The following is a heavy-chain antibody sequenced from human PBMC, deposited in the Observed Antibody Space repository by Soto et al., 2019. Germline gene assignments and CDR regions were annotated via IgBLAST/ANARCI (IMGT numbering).Heavy chain of an antibody. J-gene: IGHJ5*01. CDR2: INPNSGGT. D-gene: IGHD3-22*01. V-gene: IGHV1-2*04. Sequence: ASVKVSCKASGYTFTGYYMHWVRQAPGQGLEWMGWINPNSGGTNYAQKFQGWVTMTRDTSISTAYMELSRLRSDDTAVYYCARASKHYDSIFYKFKDLGGWFDSWCPGTLVTVSS. CDR3: ARASKHYDSIFYKFKDLGGWFDS. CDR1: GYTFTGYY.